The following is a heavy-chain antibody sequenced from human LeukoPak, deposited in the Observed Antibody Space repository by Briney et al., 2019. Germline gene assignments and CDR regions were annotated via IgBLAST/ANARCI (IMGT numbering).Heavy chain of an antibody. V-gene: IGHV1-69*13. Sequence: SVKVSCKASGYTFTSYGISWVRQAPGQGLEWMGGIIPIFGTANYAQKFQGRVTITADESTSTAYMELSSLRSEDTAVYYCARDGLELLHYYYGMDVWGQGTTVTVSS. D-gene: IGHD1-7*01. J-gene: IGHJ6*02. CDR1: GYTFTSYG. CDR3: ARDGLELLHYYYGMDV. CDR2: IIPIFGTA.